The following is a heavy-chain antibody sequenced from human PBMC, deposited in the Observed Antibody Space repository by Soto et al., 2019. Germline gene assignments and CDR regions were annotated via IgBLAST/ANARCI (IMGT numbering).Heavy chain of an antibody. J-gene: IGHJ5*02. CDR3: ARGGGEWFDP. D-gene: IGHD3-16*01. Sequence: QVQLVQSGAEVKKPGSSVKVSCKASGGTFSSYTISWVRQSPGQGLDWMGRIIPILGIANYAQKFQGRVTITADKSTSTAYMELSSLRSEDTAVYYCARGGGEWFDPWGQGTLVTVSS. V-gene: IGHV1-69*02. CDR2: IIPILGIA. CDR1: GGTFSSYT.